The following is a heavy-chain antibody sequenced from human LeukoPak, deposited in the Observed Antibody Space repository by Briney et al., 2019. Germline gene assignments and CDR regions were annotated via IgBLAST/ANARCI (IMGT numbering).Heavy chain of an antibody. CDR1: GFTFNNYD. J-gene: IGHJ4*02. CDR2: IGGSGSTT. CDR3: AKDLWGRDPDYFDY. Sequence: GGSLRLSCAASGFTFNNYDMTWIRQAPGKGLEWVSGIGGSGSTTYYADSVKGRFTISRDNSKNTLYLQMNSLRAEDTAIYYCAKDLWGRDPDYFDYWGQGTLVTVSS. V-gene: IGHV3-23*01. D-gene: IGHD7-27*01.